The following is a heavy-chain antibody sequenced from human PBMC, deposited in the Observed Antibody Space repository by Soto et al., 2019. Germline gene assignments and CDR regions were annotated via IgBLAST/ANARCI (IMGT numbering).Heavy chain of an antibody. V-gene: IGHV3-66*04. CDR2: IYSGGST. Sequence: GGSLRLSCAASGFTVSSNYMSWVRQAPGKGLEWVSVIYSGGSTYYADSVKGRFTISRDNSKNTLYLQMNSLRAEDTAVYYCARPSLKSYCSSTSCYGGYAFDIWGQGTMVTVSS. D-gene: IGHD2-2*01. CDR3: ARPSLKSYCSSTSCYGGYAFDI. CDR1: GFTVSSNY. J-gene: IGHJ3*02.